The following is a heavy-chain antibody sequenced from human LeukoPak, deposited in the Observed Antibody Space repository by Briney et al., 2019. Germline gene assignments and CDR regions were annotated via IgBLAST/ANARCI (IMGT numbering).Heavy chain of an antibody. Sequence: ASVKVSCKASGYTFTGYYMHWVRQAPGQGLEWMGWINPNSGGTNYAQKFQGRVTITRNTSISTAYMELSSLRSEDTAVYYCARDLDSSSWYPRAFDIWGQGTMVTVSS. J-gene: IGHJ3*02. CDR1: GYTFTGYY. CDR3: ARDLDSSSWYPRAFDI. D-gene: IGHD6-13*01. CDR2: INPNSGGT. V-gene: IGHV1-2*02.